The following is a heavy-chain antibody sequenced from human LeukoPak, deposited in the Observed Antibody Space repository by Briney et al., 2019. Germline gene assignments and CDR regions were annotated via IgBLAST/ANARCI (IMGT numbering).Heavy chain of an antibody. CDR1: GFTYSSYA. D-gene: IGHD3-22*01. CDR3: AQDTGYYDSSGYYHHY. V-gene: IGHV3-23*01. Sequence: GGSLRLSCAASGFTYSSYAMSWVRQAPGKGLEWVSAISGSGGSTYYADSVKGRFTISRDNSKNTLYLQMNSLRAEDTAVYYCAQDTGYYDSSGYYHHYRGQGTLVTVSS. J-gene: IGHJ4*02. CDR2: ISGSGGST.